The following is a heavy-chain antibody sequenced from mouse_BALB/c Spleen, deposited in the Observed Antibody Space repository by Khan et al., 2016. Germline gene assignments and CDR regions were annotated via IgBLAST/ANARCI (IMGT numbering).Heavy chain of an antibody. J-gene: IGHJ1*01. CDR2: INTETAEP. D-gene: IGHD2-12*01. CDR3: AKVYYRYDFWYFDF. Sequence: QIQLVQSGPELKKPGETVKISCKASGYTFTDYSMHWVKQAPGKGFKWMGWINTETAEPTYADDFKGRFAISLETSASTAYLQIDNLKNEDTATYFCAKVYYRYDFWYFDFWCAWTTVTVSS. V-gene: IGHV9-2-1*01. CDR1: GYTFTDYS.